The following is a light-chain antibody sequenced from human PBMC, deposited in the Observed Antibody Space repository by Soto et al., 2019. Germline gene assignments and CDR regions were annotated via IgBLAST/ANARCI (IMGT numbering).Light chain of an antibody. CDR1: QTISSW. CDR3: QHYNSYSEA. Sequence: DIQMTQSPSTLSGSVGDRVTITCRARQTISSWLAWYQQKPGKAPKLLIYKASTLKSGVPSRFSGSGSGTEFTLTISSLQPDDFATYYCQHYNSYSEACGQGTK. CDR2: KAS. V-gene: IGKV1-5*03. J-gene: IGKJ1*01.